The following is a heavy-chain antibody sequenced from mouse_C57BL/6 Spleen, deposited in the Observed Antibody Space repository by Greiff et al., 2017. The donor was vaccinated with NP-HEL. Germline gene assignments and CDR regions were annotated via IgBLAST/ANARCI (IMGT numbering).Heavy chain of an antibody. CDR2: ISDGGSYT. Sequence: EVKVEESGGGLVKPGGSLKLSCAASGFTFSSYAMSWVRQTPEKRLEWVATISDGGSYTYYPDNVKGRFTISRDNAKNNLYLQMSHLKSEDTAMYYCAREGMVFDYWGQGTTLTVSS. V-gene: IGHV5-4*01. CDR3: AREGMVFDY. J-gene: IGHJ2*01. CDR1: GFTFSSYA. D-gene: IGHD2-3*01.